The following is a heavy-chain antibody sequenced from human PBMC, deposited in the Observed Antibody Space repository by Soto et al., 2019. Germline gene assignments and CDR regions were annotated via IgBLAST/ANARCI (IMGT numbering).Heavy chain of an antibody. CDR3: ARLLCLSATCYTGSRPFFDY. CDR1: GYSFSNYW. CDR2: IYTAASDA. V-gene: IGHV5-51*01. Sequence: GESLKISCKGSGYSFSNYWIAWLRQAPGKDLEWVGVIYTAASDARYSPSFQGQVTISVDNSISTAYLQWSSLTASDTDIYYCARLLCLSATCYTGSRPFFDYWGRGALVTVSS. J-gene: IGHJ4*02. D-gene: IGHD3-16*02.